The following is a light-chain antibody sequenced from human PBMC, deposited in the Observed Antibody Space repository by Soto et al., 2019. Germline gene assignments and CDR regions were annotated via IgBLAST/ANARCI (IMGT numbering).Light chain of an antibody. V-gene: IGKV3-20*01. J-gene: IGKJ3*01. CDR3: QQYGNALFT. CDR2: GAS. Sequence: IVLTQSAGTLSLTQGERATLSCRASQSVSSSYLAWFQQKPGQAPRLLIYGASSRATGIPDRFSGSGSGTDFTLTISRLEPEDFAVYYCQQYGNALFTFGPGTKVDI. CDR1: QSVSSSY.